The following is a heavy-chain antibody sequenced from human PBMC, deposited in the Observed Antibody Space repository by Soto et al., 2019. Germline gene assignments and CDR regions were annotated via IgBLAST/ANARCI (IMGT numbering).Heavy chain of an antibody. CDR3: AKDLGYYDSSGYPD. D-gene: IGHD3-22*01. CDR2: ISYDGSNK. J-gene: IGHJ4*02. CDR1: GFTFSSYG. V-gene: IGHV3-30*18. Sequence: PGGSLRLSCAASGFTFSSYGMHWVRQAPGKGLEWVAVISYDGSNKYYADSVKGRFTISRDNSKNTLYLQMNSLRAEDTAVYYCAKDLGYYDSSGYPDWGQGTLVTGSS.